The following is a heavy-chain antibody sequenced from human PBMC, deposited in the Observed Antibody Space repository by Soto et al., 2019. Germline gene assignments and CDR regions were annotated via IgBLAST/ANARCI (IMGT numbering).Heavy chain of an antibody. Sequence: QEQLVESGGGVVQPGRSLRLSCAASGFNFSSYGMHWVRQAPGKGLEWVAVISYDGSNKYYADSVKGRFTISRDNSKNTLYLQMNSLRAEDTAVYYCAKGPVVPAAMYYFDYWGQGTLVTVSS. CDR1: GFNFSSYG. V-gene: IGHV3-30*18. D-gene: IGHD2-2*01. CDR2: ISYDGSNK. CDR3: AKGPVVPAAMYYFDY. J-gene: IGHJ4*02.